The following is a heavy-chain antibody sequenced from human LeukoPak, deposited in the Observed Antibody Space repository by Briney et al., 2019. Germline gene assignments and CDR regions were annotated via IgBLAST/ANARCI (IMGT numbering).Heavy chain of an antibody. V-gene: IGHV1-2*02. J-gene: IGHJ4*02. D-gene: IGHD6-19*01. CDR2: INPNSGGT. Sequence: EASVKVSCKASGYTFTGYYMHWVRQAPGQGLEWMGWINPNSGGTNYAQKFQGRVTMARDTSISTAHMELSRLRSDDTAVYYCARAKWIAVAGHFDYWGQGTLVTVSS. CDR3: ARAKWIAVAGHFDY. CDR1: GYTFTGYY.